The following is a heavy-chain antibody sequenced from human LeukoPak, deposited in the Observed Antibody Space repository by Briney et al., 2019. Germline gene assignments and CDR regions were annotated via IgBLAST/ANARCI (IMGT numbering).Heavy chain of an antibody. V-gene: IGHV3-30*18. CDR1: GFTFSDYG. Sequence: GRSLRLSCAASGFTFSDYGMHWIRQAPGKGPEWVGYISKNGNRKEYGDSVKGRFIISRDNSMNTLYLQMNSLRAEDTAVYYCAKTPYSSSWFSSFDYWGQGTLVTVSS. CDR2: ISKNGNRK. D-gene: IGHD6-13*01. CDR3: AKTPYSSSWFSSFDY. J-gene: IGHJ4*02.